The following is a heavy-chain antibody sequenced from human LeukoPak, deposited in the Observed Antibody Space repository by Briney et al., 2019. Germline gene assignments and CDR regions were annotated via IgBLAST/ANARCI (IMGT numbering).Heavy chain of an antibody. D-gene: IGHD1-26*01. CDR2: IIPIFGIA. CDR3: ARATTPSYGTDV. CDR1: GGTFSSYA. V-gene: IGHV1-69*04. J-gene: IGHJ6*02. Sequence: GASVKVSCKASGGTFSSYAISWVRQAPGQGLEWMGRIIPIFGIANYAQKFQGRVTITADKSTSTAHMELSSLRSEDTAVYYCARATTPSYGTDVWGQGTTVTVSS.